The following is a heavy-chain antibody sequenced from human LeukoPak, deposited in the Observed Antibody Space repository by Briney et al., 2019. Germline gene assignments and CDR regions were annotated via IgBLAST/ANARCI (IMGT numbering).Heavy chain of an antibody. CDR3: AKSGLNRFDY. CDR2: ISSSSSTI. CDR1: GFTFSSYR. Sequence: GGSLRLSCAASGFTFSSYRMNWVRQAPGKGLEWVSYISSSSSTIYYADSVKGRFTISRDNSKNTLYLQMNSLRAEDTAVYYCAKSGLNRFDYWGQGTLVTVSS. V-gene: IGHV3-48*01. D-gene: IGHD2-15*01. J-gene: IGHJ4*02.